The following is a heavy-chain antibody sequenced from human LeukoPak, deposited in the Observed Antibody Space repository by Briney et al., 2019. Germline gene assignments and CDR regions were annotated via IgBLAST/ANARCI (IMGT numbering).Heavy chain of an antibody. D-gene: IGHD6-13*01. CDR3: ARDGEIAAAGPGALDY. CDR1: GFTFSDNY. V-gene: IGHV3-11*01. J-gene: IGHJ4*02. Sequence: GGSLRLSCAASGFTFSDNYMSWIRQAPGKGLEWVSYISSSGSTIYYADSVKGRFTISRDNAKNSLYLQMNSLRAEDTAVYYCARDGEIAAAGPGALDYWGQGTLVTVSS. CDR2: ISSSGSTI.